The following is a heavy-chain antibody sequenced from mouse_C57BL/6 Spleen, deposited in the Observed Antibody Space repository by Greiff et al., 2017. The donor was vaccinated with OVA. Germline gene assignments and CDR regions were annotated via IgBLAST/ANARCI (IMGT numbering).Heavy chain of an antibody. J-gene: IGHJ1*03. V-gene: IGHV1-85*01. Sequence: QVQLKQSGPELVKPGASVKLSCKASGYTFTSYDIHWVKQRPGQGLEWIGWIYPRDGGTKYNEKFKGKATLTVDTSSSTAYMELHSLTSEDSAVDFCASSFATVVTRYFDVWGTGTTVTVSS. CDR1: GYTFTSYD. CDR2: IYPRDGGT. D-gene: IGHD1-1*01. CDR3: ASSFATVVTRYFDV.